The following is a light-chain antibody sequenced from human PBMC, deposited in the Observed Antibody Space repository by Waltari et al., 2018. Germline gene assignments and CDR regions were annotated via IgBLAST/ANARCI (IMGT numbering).Light chain of an antibody. Sequence: QSALTQPASVSGSPGQSITISCTRSSSDLGGYSFVSWYQQHPGKAPKLMIYDVSHRASGVSNRFSGSKSVNTASLTISGLQPEDEADYYCSSYTSIIPPFLFGTGTKVTVL. CDR1: SSDLGGYSF. CDR2: DVS. V-gene: IGLV2-14*01. CDR3: SSYTSIIPPFL. J-gene: IGLJ1*01.